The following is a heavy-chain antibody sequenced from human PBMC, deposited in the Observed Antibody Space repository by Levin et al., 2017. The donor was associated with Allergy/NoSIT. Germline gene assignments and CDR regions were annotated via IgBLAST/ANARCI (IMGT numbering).Heavy chain of an antibody. V-gene: IGHV3-30*18. CDR2: ISYDGSNK. J-gene: IGHJ4*02. Sequence: AGGSLRLSCAASGFTFSSYGMHWVRQAPGKGLEWVAVISYDGSNKYYADSVKGRFTISRDNSKNTLYLQMNSLRAEDTAVYYCAKDFGYYDSSGPGDYFDYWGQGTLVTVSS. D-gene: IGHD3-22*01. CDR1: GFTFSSYG. CDR3: AKDFGYYDSSGPGDYFDY.